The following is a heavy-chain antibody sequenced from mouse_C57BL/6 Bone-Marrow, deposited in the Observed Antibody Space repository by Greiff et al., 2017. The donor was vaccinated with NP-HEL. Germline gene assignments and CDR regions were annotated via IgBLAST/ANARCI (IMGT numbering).Heavy chain of an antibody. CDR3: ARFCTGFAY. CDR1: GYTFTDYY. Sequence: EVMLVESGPVLVKPGASVKMSCKASGYTFTDYYMNWVKQSHGKSLEWIGVINPYNGGTSYNQKFKGKATLTVDKSSSTAYMELNSLTSEDSAVYYCARFCTGFAYWGQGTLVTVSA. CDR2: INPYNGGT. V-gene: IGHV1-19*01. D-gene: IGHD1-1*01. J-gene: IGHJ3*01.